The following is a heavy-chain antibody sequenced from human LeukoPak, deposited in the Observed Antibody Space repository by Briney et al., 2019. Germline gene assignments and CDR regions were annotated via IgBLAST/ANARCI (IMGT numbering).Heavy chain of an antibody. J-gene: IGHJ6*03. Sequence: SVTVSCKASGGTFSSYAISWVRQAPGQGLEWMGGIIPIFGTANYAQKFQGRVTITADESTSTAYMELSSLRSEDTAVYYCARVSLGYDILTGYYTKTYYYYYYMDVWGKGTTVTVSS. CDR2: IIPIFGTA. V-gene: IGHV1-69*01. CDR3: ARVSLGYDILTGYYTKTYYYYYYMDV. CDR1: GGTFSSYA. D-gene: IGHD3-9*01.